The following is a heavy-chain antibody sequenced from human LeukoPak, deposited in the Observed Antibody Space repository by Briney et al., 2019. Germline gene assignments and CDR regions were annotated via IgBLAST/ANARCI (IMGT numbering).Heavy chain of an antibody. D-gene: IGHD2-2*01. CDR3: ARERYSTIQNDALDL. V-gene: IGHV3-30*04. CDR1: GFSLSSYA. J-gene: IGHJ3*01. CDR2: ISYDGSNK. Sequence: GGSLRLSCAASGFSLSSYAMSWVRQAPGKGLEWVAVISYDGSNKYYADSVKGRFTISRDNSKNTLYLQMNGLRAEDTAVYYCARERYSTIQNDALDLWGQGTMVTVSS.